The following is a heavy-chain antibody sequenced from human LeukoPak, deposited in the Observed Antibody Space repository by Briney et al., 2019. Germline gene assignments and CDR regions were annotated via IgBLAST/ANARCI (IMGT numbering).Heavy chain of an antibody. CDR2: ISYDGSNK. V-gene: IGHV3-30*18. J-gene: IGHJ4*02. CDR1: GFTFSSYG. Sequence: GGSLRLSCAASGFTFSSYGMHWVRQAPGKGLEWVAVISYDGSNKYYADSVKGRFTISRDNSKNTLYLQMNSLRAEDTAVYYCAKDSPASSGWYGYLGYWGQGTLVTVSS. D-gene: IGHD6-19*01. CDR3: AKDSPASSGWYGYLGY.